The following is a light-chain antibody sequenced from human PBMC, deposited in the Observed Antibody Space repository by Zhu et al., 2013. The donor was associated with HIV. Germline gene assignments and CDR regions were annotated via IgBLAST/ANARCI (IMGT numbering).Light chain of an antibody. J-gene: IGKJ3*01. CDR3: QQLNSYPIFA. Sequence: DIQMTQSPSSLSASVGDRVTITCRSSQDINNYLAWYQQKPGKAPKLLIYAASTLQSGVPSRFSGVGSGTDFTLTISSLQPEDAATYYCQQLNSYPIFAFGPGTKVNIK. CDR1: QDINNY. CDR2: AAS. V-gene: IGKV1-9*01.